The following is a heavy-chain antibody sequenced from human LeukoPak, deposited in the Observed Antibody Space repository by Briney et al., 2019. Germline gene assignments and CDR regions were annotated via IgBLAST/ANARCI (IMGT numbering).Heavy chain of an antibody. CDR2: IWYDGSNK. J-gene: IGHJ4*02. V-gene: IGHV3-33*01. CDR3: ARDPSSWSSSWNDY. Sequence: GRSQRLSCAASGFTFSSYGMHWVRQAPGKGLEWVAVIWYDGSNKYYADSVKGRFTISRDNSKNTLYLQMNSLRAEDTAVYYCARDPSSWSSSWNDYWGQGTLVTVSS. CDR1: GFTFSSYG. D-gene: IGHD6-13*01.